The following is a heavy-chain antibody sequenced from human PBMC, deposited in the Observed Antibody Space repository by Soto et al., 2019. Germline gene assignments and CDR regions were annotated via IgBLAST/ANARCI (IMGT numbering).Heavy chain of an antibody. CDR1: GGSFSGYY. D-gene: IGHD6-13*01. Sequence: SETLSLTCAVYGGSFSGYYWSWIRQPPGKGLEWIGEINHSGSTNYNPSLKSRVTISVDTSKNQFSLKLSSVTAADTAVYYCARGYSSSWIDYWGQGTLVTVSS. CDR2: INHSGST. CDR3: ARGYSSSWIDY. J-gene: IGHJ4*02. V-gene: IGHV4-34*01.